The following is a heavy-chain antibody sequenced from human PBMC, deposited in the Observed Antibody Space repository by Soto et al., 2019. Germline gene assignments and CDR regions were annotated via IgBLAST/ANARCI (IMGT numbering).Heavy chain of an antibody. V-gene: IGHV3-30*18. CDR2: ISYDGSNK. Sequence: GGSLRLSCAASGFTFSSYGMHWVRQAPGKGLEWVAVISYDGSNKYYADSVKGRFTISRDNSKNTLYLQMNSLRAEDTAVYYCAKDHSQWLTGGNYYYYGMDVWGQGTTVTVSS. J-gene: IGHJ6*02. D-gene: IGHD6-19*01. CDR1: GFTFSSYG. CDR3: AKDHSQWLTGGNYYYYGMDV.